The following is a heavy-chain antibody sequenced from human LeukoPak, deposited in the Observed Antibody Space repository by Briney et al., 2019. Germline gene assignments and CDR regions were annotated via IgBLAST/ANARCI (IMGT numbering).Heavy chain of an antibody. Sequence: PGGSLRLPCAASGFTFSSYSMNWVRQAPGKGLEWVSYISSSSSTIYYADSVKGRFTISRDNAKNSLYLQMNSLRAEDTAVYYCARDPAYYDSSGQTYFDYWGQGTLVTVSS. CDR1: GFTFSSYS. CDR3: ARDPAYYDSSGQTYFDY. V-gene: IGHV3-48*01. J-gene: IGHJ4*02. D-gene: IGHD3-22*01. CDR2: ISSSSSTI.